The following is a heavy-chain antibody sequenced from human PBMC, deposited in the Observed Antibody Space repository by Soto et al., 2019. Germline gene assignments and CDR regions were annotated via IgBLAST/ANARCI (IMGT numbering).Heavy chain of an antibody. V-gene: IGHV1-69*06. J-gene: IGHJ3*02. CDR1: GGTFSSYA. CDR2: IIPIFGTA. CDR3: SSVLAYCGGDCYSDAFDI. Sequence: QVQLVQSGAEVKKPGSSVRVSCKASGGTFSSYAISWVRQAPGQGLEWMGGIIPIFGTANYAQKFQGRVTITADKSTSTAYMELSSLRSEDTAVYYCSSVLAYCGGDCYSDAFDIWGQGTMVTVSS. D-gene: IGHD2-21*02.